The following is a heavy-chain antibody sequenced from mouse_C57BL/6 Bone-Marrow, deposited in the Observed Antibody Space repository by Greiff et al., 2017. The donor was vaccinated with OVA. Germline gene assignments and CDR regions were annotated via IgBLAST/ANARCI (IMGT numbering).Heavy chain of an antibody. Sequence: VQLQQSGPELVKPGASVKISCKASGYAFSSSWMNWVKQRPGKGLEWIGRIYPGDGDTNYNGKFKGKATLTADKSSSTAYMQLSSLTSADSAVYFCASHTPGFHWYFDVWGTGTTVTVSS. CDR1: GYAFSSSW. CDR2: IYPGDGDT. CDR3: ASHTPGFHWYFDV. J-gene: IGHJ1*03. V-gene: IGHV1-82*01.